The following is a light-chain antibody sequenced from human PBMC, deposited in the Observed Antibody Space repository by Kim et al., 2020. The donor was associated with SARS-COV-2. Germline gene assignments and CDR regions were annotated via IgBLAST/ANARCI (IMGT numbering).Light chain of an antibody. CDR1: QSVSSN. J-gene: IGKJ1*01. CDR3: QQYNNWPWT. Sequence: VSPGERATLSCRASQSVSSNLAWYQQKPGQAPRLLIYGASTRATGIPARFSGSGSGTEFTLTISSLQSEDFAVYYCQQYNNWPWTFGQWTKVDIK. V-gene: IGKV3-15*01. CDR2: GAS.